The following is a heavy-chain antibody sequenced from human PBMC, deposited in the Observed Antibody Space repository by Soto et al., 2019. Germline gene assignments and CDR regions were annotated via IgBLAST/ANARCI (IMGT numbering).Heavy chain of an antibody. CDR1: GFTFSSYA. D-gene: IGHD3-16*01. CDR2: ISDSGGST. Sequence: LRLSCAASGFTFSSYAMSWVRQAPGKGLEWVSGISDSGGSTYYADSVKGRFLISRDNSKNTLYLQMKSLRAEDTAVYYCAKATDTFGLIGAFDIWGQGTMVTVSS. CDR3: AKATDTFGLIGAFDI. V-gene: IGHV3-23*01. J-gene: IGHJ3*02.